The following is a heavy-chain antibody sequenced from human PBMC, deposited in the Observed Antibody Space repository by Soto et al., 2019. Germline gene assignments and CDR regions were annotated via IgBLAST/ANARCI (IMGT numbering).Heavy chain of an antibody. V-gene: IGHV1-46*01. J-gene: IGHJ3*02. CDR3: ARVNKRDTVTLPGGADAFDI. CDR2: INPSGGST. CDR1: GYTFTSYY. Sequence: ASVKVSCKASGYTFTSYYMHWVRQAPGQGLEWMGIINPSGGSTSYAQKFQGRVTMTRDTSTSTVYMELSSLRSEDTAVYYCARVNKRDTVTLPGGADAFDIWGQGTMVTVSS. D-gene: IGHD4-17*01.